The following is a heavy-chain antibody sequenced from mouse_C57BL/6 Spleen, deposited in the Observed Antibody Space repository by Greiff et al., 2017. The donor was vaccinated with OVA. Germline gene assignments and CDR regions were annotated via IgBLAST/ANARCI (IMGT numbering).Heavy chain of an antibody. CDR3: ARYDYGSSLDY. D-gene: IGHD1-1*01. J-gene: IGHJ2*01. CDR1: GYSFTGYY. V-gene: IGHV1-42*01. CDR2: INPSTGGT. Sequence: EVQLQQSGPELVKPGASVKISCKASGYSFTGYYMNWVKQSPEKSLEWIGEINPSTGGTTYNQKFKAKATLTVDKSSSTAYMQLKSLTSEDSAVYYCARYDYGSSLDYWGQGTTLTVSS.